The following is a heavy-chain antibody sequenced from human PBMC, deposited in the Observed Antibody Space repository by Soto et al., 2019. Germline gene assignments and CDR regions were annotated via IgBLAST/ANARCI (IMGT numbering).Heavy chain of an antibody. V-gene: IGHV3-23*01. J-gene: IGHJ4*02. CDR3: AKVKTSTYLDF. CDR1: GFTFTNYS. Sequence: GGSLRLSCAASGFTFTNYSITWVRQAPWRGLEWVSSISGSGDTTYYADAVEGRFTISRDNSKSTLYLQMDSLRAEDTALYYCAKVKTSTYLDFWGQGALVTVSS. CDR2: ISGSGDTT.